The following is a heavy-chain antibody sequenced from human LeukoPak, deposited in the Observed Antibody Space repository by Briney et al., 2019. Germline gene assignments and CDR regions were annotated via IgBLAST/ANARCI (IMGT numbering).Heavy chain of an antibody. Sequence: GGSLRLSCAASGFTFSSYWMSWVRQAPGKGLEWVANIKQGGSEKYYVDSVKGRFTISRDNAKNSLYLQMNSLRAEDTAVYYCARDALTVVVVAATLSPDYWGQGTLVTVSS. V-gene: IGHV3-7*04. CDR2: IKQGGSEK. J-gene: IGHJ4*02. CDR3: ARDALTVVVVAATLSPDY. CDR1: GFTFSSYW. D-gene: IGHD2-15*01.